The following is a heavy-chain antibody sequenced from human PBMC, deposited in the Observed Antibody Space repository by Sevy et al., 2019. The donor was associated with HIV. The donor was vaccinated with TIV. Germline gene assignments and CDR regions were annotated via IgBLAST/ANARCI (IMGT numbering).Heavy chain of an antibody. CDR3: AGDPSAGTYYYYGMDV. J-gene: IGHJ6*02. CDR2: IYSGGST. D-gene: IGHD6-13*01. Sequence: GGSLRLSCAASGFTVSSNYMSWVRQAPGKGLEWVSVIYSGGSTYYADSVKGRFTISRDNSKNTLYLKMNSLRAEDTAVYYCAGDPSAGTYYYYGMDVWGQGTTVTVSS. V-gene: IGHV3-53*01. CDR1: GFTVSSNY.